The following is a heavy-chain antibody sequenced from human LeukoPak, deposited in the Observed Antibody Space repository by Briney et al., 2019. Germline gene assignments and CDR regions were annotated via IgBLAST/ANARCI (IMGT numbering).Heavy chain of an antibody. CDR2: ISSSSSYI. Sequence: GGSLRLSCAASGFTFSSYSMNWVRQAPGKGLEWVSSISSSSSYIYYADSVKGRFTISRDNAKNSLYLQMNSLRAEDTAVYYCARGPNGEGSGSYFGRIDYWGQGTLVTVSS. CDR1: GFTFSSYS. D-gene: IGHD1-26*01. CDR3: ARGPNGEGSGSYFGRIDY. J-gene: IGHJ4*02. V-gene: IGHV3-21*01.